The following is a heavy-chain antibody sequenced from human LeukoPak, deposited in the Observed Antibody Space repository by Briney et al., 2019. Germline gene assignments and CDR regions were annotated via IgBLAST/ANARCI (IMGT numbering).Heavy chain of an antibody. J-gene: IGHJ4*02. Sequence: SETLSLTCTVSGDSISSYYWSWIRQSPGKGLEWIGYIYYSGSTNYNPSLKSRVTISVDTSKNHFSLKLSSVTAADSAVYYCARARGLDSACDYWGQGTLVTVSS. D-gene: IGHD3-9*01. V-gene: IGHV4-59*01. CDR2: IYYSGST. CDR1: GDSISSYY. CDR3: ARARGLDSACDY.